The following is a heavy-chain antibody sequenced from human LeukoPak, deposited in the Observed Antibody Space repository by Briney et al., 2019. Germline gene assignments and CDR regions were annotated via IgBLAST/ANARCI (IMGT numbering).Heavy chain of an antibody. CDR2: MNPNSGNT. J-gene: IGHJ4*02. CDR1: GYTFTSYD. CDR3: ATAYIRWPGGFFLGSYFDY. Sequence: GASVKVSCKASGYTFTSYDINWVRQATGQGLEWMGWMNPNSGNTGYAQKFQGRVTMTRNTSISTAYMELSSLRSEDTAVYYCATAYIRWPGGFFLGSYFDYWGQGTLVTVSS. V-gene: IGHV1-8*01. D-gene: IGHD3-16*01.